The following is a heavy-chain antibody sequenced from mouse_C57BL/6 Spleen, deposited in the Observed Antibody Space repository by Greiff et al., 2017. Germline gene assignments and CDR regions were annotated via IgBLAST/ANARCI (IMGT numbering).Heavy chain of an antibody. Sequence: EVKLEESGGGLVKPGGSLKLSCAASGFTFSDYGMHWVRQAPEKGLEWVAYISSGSSTIYYADTVKGRFTISRDNAKNTLFLQMTSLRSEDTAMYYCARSWDGYFDYWGQGTTLTVSS. V-gene: IGHV5-17*01. CDR2: ISSGSSTI. J-gene: IGHJ2*01. D-gene: IGHD4-1*01. CDR1: GFTFSDYG. CDR3: ARSWDGYFDY.